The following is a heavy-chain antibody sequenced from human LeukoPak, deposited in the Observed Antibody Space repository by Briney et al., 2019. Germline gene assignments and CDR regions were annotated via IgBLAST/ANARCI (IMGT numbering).Heavy chain of an antibody. CDR2: IIPIFGTA. CDR1: GGTFSSYA. CDR3: ARSDLDQTGYSSGLAFDI. D-gene: IGHD6-19*01. Sequence: SVKVSCKASGGTFSSYAISWVRQAPGQGLEWMGGIIPIFGTANYAQKFQGRVTITADESTSTAYMELSSLRSEDTAVYYCARSDLDQTGYSSGLAFDIWGQGTMVTVSS. J-gene: IGHJ3*02. V-gene: IGHV1-69*01.